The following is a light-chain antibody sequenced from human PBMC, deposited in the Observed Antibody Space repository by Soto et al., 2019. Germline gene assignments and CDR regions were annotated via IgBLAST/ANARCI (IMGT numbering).Light chain of an antibody. CDR3: QQLNSYPRT. CDR1: QGISSY. Sequence: IQLTQSPSSLSASAGDRATITCRASQGISSYLAWYQQKPGKAPKLLIYAASTLQSGVPSRFSGSGSGTDFTLTISSLQPEDFATYYCQQLNSYPRTFGQGTKVEIK. CDR2: AAS. V-gene: IGKV1-9*01. J-gene: IGKJ1*01.